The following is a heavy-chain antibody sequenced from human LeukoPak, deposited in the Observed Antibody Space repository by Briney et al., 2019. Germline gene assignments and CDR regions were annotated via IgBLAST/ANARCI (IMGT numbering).Heavy chain of an antibody. J-gene: IGHJ4*02. D-gene: IGHD3-10*01. CDR2: IYSGGST. V-gene: IGHV3-53*05. Sequence: GGSLRLSCAASGFTVSSNYMSWVRQAPGKGLEWVSVIYSGGSTYYADSVKGRFTISRDNSKNTLFLQMNSLRVKDTAVYSCARGLMIRGVADYWGQGTLVIVSS. CDR1: GFTVSSNY. CDR3: ARGLMIRGVADY.